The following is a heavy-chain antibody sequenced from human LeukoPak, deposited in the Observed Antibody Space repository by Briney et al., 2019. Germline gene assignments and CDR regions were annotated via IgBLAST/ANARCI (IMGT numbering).Heavy chain of an antibody. CDR1: GYTLTSYG. Sequence: SVKVSCKASGYTLTSYGISWVRQAPGQGLEWMGGIIPIFGTANYAQKFQGRVTITADESTSTAYMELSSLRSEDTAVYYCATNYDLGHWGQGTLVTVSS. D-gene: IGHD3-22*01. J-gene: IGHJ4*02. CDR3: ATNYDLGH. V-gene: IGHV1-69*13. CDR2: IIPIFGTA.